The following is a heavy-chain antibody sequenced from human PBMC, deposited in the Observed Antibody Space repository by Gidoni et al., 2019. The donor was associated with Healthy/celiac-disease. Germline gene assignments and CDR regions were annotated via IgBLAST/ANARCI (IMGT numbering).Heavy chain of an antibody. CDR3: ARSAIFGVAEIPFYFDY. CDR1: GGTFSSYA. CDR2: IIPIFGTA. Sequence: QVQLVQSGAEVKKPGSSVKVSCKASGGTFSSYAISWVRQAPGQGLEWMGGIIPIFGTANYAQKVQGRVTITADESTSTAYMELSSLRSEDTAVYYCARSAIFGVAEIPFYFDYWGQGTLVTVSS. J-gene: IGHJ4*02. D-gene: IGHD3-3*01. V-gene: IGHV1-69*01.